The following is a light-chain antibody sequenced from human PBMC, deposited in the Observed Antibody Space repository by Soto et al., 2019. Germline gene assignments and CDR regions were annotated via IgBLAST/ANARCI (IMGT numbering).Light chain of an antibody. V-gene: IGLV1-40*01. CDR3: QCYDSSMSGYVV. Sequence: QSVLTQPPSVSGAPGQRVTISCTGSSSNIGAGYDVHWYQQLPGTAPKLLIYGNSNRPSGVPDRFSGSKSGTSASLAITGLQVEDEADYYCQCYDSSMSGYVVFGGGTKLTVL. J-gene: IGLJ2*01. CDR2: GNS. CDR1: SSNIGAGYD.